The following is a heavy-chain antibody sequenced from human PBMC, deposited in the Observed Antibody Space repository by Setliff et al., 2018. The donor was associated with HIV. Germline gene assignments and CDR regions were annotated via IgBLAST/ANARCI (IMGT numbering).Heavy chain of an antibody. D-gene: IGHD5-12*01. V-gene: IGHV4-39*01. CDR3: ARGHDNKYYYFYYMDV. J-gene: IGHJ6*03. CDR1: GGSISSSSYY. CDR2: IYYSGST. Sequence: PSETLSLTCTVSGGSISSSSYYWGWIRQPPGKGLEWIGSIYYSGSTYYNPSLKTRVTISVDTSKNQFSLKLTSVTAADTAMYYCARGHDNKYYYFYYMDVWGKGTTVTVSS.